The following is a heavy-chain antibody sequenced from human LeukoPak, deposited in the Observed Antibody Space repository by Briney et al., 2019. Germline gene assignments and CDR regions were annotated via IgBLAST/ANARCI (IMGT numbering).Heavy chain of an antibody. Sequence: PGGSLRLSCAASGFTFSSYAMSWVRQAPGKGLEWVSAISGSGGSTYYADSVKGRFTSSRDNSKNALDLQMNSLRAEDTAVYFCAKDHIVVVVAATLLFDYWGQGTLVTVSS. D-gene: IGHD2-15*01. J-gene: IGHJ4*02. CDR2: ISGSGGST. CDR3: AKDHIVVVVAATLLFDY. CDR1: GFTFSSYA. V-gene: IGHV3-23*01.